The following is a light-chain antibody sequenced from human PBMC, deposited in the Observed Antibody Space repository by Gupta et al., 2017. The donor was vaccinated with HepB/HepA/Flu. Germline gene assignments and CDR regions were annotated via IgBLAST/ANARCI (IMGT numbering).Light chain of an antibody. CDR2: TTS. J-gene: IGKJ4*01. Sequence: DILLTQSPLSVSASVGDRVTTTCRASQGIAGWLAWYQQKPGKAPKLLIYTTSNLQSGVPSRFSGSGSGTDFTLTISSLQPEDFATYFCQQGAAFPFTFGGGTRVEIK. CDR3: QQGAAFPFT. V-gene: IGKV1-12*01. CDR1: QGIAGW.